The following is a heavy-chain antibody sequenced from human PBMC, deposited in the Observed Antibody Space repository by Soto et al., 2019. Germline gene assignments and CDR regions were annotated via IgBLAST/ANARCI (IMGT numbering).Heavy chain of an antibody. CDR3: ARDIVVVPAPDSESWFDP. CDR1: GYTFTSYG. V-gene: IGHV1-18*01. CDR2: ISAYNGNT. Sequence: ASVKVSCKASGYTFTSYGISWVRQAPGQGLEWMGWISAYNGNTNYSQKLQGRVTMTTDTSTSTAYMELRSLRSDDTALFYCARDIVVVPAPDSESWFDPWGQGTLVTVSS. J-gene: IGHJ5*02. D-gene: IGHD2-2*01.